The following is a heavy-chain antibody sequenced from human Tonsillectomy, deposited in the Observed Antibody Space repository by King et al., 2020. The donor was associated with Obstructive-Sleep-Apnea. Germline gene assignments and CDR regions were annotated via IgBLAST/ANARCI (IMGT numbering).Heavy chain of an antibody. J-gene: IGHJ6*02. V-gene: IGHV4-34*01. CDR1: GGSFSGYY. D-gene: IGHD5-18*01. Sequence: VQLQQWGAGLLKPSETLSLTCAVYGGSFSGYYWSWIRQPPGKGLEWIGEINHSGSTNYNPSLKRRVTISVDTSKNQFSLKLSSVTAADTAVYYCARGLRYTAMAFYYYYGMDVWGQGTTVTVSS. CDR3: ARGLRYTAMAFYYYYGMDV. CDR2: INHSGST.